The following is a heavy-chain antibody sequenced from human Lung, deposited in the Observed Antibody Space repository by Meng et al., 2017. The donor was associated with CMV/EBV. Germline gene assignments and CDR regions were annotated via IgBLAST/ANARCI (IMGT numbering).Heavy chain of an antibody. J-gene: IGHJ4*02. CDR2: ININTGNP. Sequence: VKLVQSGSELKKPGGSVRATCQAAGYTCTSSSMNWVRHAPGQWLEWMGWININTGNPTYAQGFTGRFVFSLDTSVSTAYLQIDSLKADDTAVYYCARGNGWRFDYWGQGTLVTVSS. CDR3: ARGNGWRFDY. CDR1: GYTCTSSS. V-gene: IGHV7-4-1*01. D-gene: IGHD6-19*01.